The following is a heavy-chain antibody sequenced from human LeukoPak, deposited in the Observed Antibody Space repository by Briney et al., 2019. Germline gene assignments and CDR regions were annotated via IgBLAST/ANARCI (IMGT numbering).Heavy chain of an antibody. V-gene: IGHV1-2*02. CDR3: ARAYHQITIFGVVNRDGAFDI. J-gene: IGHJ3*02. CDR2: INPNSGGT. Sequence: ASVKVSCKASGYTFTGYYMHWVRQAPGQGLEWMGWINPNSGGTNYAQKFQGRVTMTRDTSISTAYMELSRLRSDDTAVYYCARAYHQITIFGVVNRDGAFDIWGQGTMVTVSS. D-gene: IGHD3-3*01. CDR1: GYTFTGYY.